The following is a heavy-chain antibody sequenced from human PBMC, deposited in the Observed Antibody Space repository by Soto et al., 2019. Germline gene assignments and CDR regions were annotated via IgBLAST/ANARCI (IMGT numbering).Heavy chain of an antibody. D-gene: IGHD6-13*01. J-gene: IGHJ4*02. CDR3: AVGLAAAGPFDH. CDR2: ISGTGGTP. V-gene: IGHV3-23*01. CDR1: GFTFTRSA. Sequence: EVQLLESGGGLVQPGGSLRLSCAASGFTFTRSAMSWVRQAPGKGLEWVSTISGTGGTPYYADSVKGRFTIYRDNSRNPLYLQMNSPRAEDTAVYYCAVGLAAAGPFDHWGQGALVAVSS.